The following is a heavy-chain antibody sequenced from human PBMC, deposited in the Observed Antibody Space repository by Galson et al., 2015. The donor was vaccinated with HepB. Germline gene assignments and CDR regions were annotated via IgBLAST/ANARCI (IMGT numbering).Heavy chain of an antibody. V-gene: IGHV3-9*01. D-gene: IGHD3-3*01. CDR3: AKDQGNDFWSGYDDY. CDR1: GFTFDDYA. CDR2: ISWNSGSI. J-gene: IGHJ4*02. Sequence: SLRLSCAASGFTFDDYAMHWVRQAPGKGLEWVSGISWNSGSIGYADSVKGRFTISRDNAKNSLYLQMNSLRAEDTALYYCAKDQGNDFWSGYDDYWCQGTLVTVSS.